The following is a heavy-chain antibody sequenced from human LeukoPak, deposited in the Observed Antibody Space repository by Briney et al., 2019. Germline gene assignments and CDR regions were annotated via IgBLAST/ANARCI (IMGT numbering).Heavy chain of an antibody. Sequence: GGSLRLSCAASAFTFSDYYMSWIRQAPGKGLEWVSCISSSGSTTYYADSVKGRFTISRDNAKNSLFLQMNSLRAEDTAVYYCAREPPYSSTWTRPFDPWGQGTLVTISS. CDR2: ISSSGSTT. CDR3: AREPPYSSTWTRPFDP. J-gene: IGHJ5*02. CDR1: AFTFSDYY. V-gene: IGHV3-11*01. D-gene: IGHD6-13*01.